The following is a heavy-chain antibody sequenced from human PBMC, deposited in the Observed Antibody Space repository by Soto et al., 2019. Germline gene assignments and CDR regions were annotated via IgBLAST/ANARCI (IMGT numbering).Heavy chain of an antibody. CDR2: IDPKNGGT. J-gene: IGHJ4*02. CDR1: GYSIISYY. D-gene: IGHD3-10*01. V-gene: IGHV1-2*02. CDR3: GRDDYGIFPY. Sequence: ASVKVSCKASGYSIISYYIHWVRQAPGQVLEWMGCIDPKNGGTVSAQKFQGRLTMTRDTSISTVYMDLSGLTSDDTALYYCGRDDYGIFPYWGQGSLVTVSS.